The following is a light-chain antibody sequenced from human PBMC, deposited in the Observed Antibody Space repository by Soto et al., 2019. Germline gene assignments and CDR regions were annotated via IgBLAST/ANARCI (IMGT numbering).Light chain of an antibody. CDR3: QQFGSSPGFT. V-gene: IGKV3-20*01. J-gene: IGKJ3*01. CDR2: GAS. Sequence: EIVLTQSPGTLSLSPGERATLSCRARQSINSRYLAWYQQKPGQAPRLLIYGASSRATGIPDRFSGSGAGTDFTLTISSLEPEDLAVYYCQQFGSSPGFTFGPGTKVDIK. CDR1: QSINSRY.